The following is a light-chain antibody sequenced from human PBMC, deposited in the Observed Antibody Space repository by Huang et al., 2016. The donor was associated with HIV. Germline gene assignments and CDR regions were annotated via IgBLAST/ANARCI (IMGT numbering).Light chain of an antibody. Sequence: EIVLTQSPATLSLSPGERATLSCRASQTIGSAFLAWYQHKPGQAPRLLIYGTSNRATGVSDRFSGSGSKTNFSLTIGSLEPEDSAVFYCQHYGGPVTFGGGTNVEIK. V-gene: IGKV3-20*01. J-gene: IGKJ4*01. CDR2: GTS. CDR3: QHYGGPVT. CDR1: QTIGSAF.